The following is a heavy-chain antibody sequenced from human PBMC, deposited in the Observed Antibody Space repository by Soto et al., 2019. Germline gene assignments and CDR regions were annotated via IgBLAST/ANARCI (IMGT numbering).Heavy chain of an antibody. CDR3: ARGTRATQNSFYFYGMDV. Sequence: SETLSLTCTVSGGSINSYYWSWIRQPPGKGLEWIGYISHSGTTSYNPSLKSRLTISLNTSKNQFSLKLRSVTAADTAVYYCARGTRATQNSFYFYGMDVWGQGTTVTVSS. CDR1: GGSINSYY. CDR2: ISHSGTT. V-gene: IGHV4-59*01. J-gene: IGHJ6*02. D-gene: IGHD2-21*01.